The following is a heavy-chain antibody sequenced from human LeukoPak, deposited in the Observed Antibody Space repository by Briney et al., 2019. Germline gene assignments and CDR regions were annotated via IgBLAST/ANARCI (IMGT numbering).Heavy chain of an antibody. CDR1: GYSFSSYW. Sequence: GESLKISCKGSGYSFSSYWIGWVRQMPGKGLEWMGIFYPGNSDARYSPSFQGQVTISADKSINTAHLQWNSLKASDSAMYYCASAWYAGVRCDNNLDYWGQGTQVTVSP. CDR2: FYPGNSDA. J-gene: IGHJ4*02. V-gene: IGHV5-51*01. D-gene: IGHD2-8*01. CDR3: ASAWYAGVRCDNNLDY.